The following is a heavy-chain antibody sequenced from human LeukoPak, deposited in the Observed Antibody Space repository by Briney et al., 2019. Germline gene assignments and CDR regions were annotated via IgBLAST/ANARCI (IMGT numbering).Heavy chain of an antibody. D-gene: IGHD3-16*01. Sequence: GGSLRLSCAASGFTITNTRMGWVRQAPGRGLEWVGLIKSKIDAGTTDFAEPVKGRFTISIDDAKHPLYLQMNTLNTEDTGCYNSTIGYVHSDFDYWGQGTLVTVSS. CDR1: GFTITNTR. J-gene: IGHJ4*02. CDR2: IKSKIDAGTT. CDR3: TIGYVHSDFDY. V-gene: IGHV3-15*01.